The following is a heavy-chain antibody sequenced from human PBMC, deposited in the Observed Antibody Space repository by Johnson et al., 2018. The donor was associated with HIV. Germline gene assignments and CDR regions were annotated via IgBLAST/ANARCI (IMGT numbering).Heavy chain of an antibody. V-gene: IGHV3-66*01. Sequence: EMQLVESGGGFVQPGGSLRLSCGASGFSVSDSYMNWVRQAPGQGLEWVSVLYSGSTYYADSVKGRFTISRDNSKNTLYLQMNSLRAEDTAVYYCARWSRDGYNYLNDAFDIWGQGTMVTVSS. CDR3: ARWSRDGYNYLNDAFDI. D-gene: IGHD5-24*01. CDR2: LYSGST. CDR1: GFSVSDSY. J-gene: IGHJ3*02.